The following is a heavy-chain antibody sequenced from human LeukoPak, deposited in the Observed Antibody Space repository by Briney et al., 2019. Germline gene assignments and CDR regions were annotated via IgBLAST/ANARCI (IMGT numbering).Heavy chain of an antibody. J-gene: IGHJ4*02. V-gene: IGHV4-59*12. CDR1: GGSIRSYT. CDR2: IYYSGST. Sequence: PSETLSLTCTVSGGSIRSYTWNWIRQPPGKGLEWIGYIYYSGSTNYNPSLKSRVTISVDTSKNQFSLKLSSVTAADTAVYYCARAGSTSPFDYWGQGTLVTVSS. CDR3: ARAGSTSPFDY. D-gene: IGHD2-2*01.